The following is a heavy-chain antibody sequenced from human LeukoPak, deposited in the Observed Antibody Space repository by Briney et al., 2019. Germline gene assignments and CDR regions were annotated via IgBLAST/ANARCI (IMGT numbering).Heavy chain of an antibody. CDR2: ISDDGRDT. CDR3: ARVGRVSIYPSYMDV. Sequence: GGPLRLSCEASGITFSTFPMHWVRQTPDKRLEWVAVISDDGRDTYYADSVKGRFTISRDNSKNTLYLQMNSLSPEDTAVVYCARVGRVSIYPSYMDVWGKGTTVTVSS. D-gene: IGHD6-6*01. J-gene: IGHJ6*03. CDR1: GITFSTFP. V-gene: IGHV3-30-3*01.